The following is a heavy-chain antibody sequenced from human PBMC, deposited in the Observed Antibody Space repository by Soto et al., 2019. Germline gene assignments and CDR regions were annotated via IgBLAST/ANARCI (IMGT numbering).Heavy chain of an antibody. Sequence: GGSLRLSCAASGFTFSSYAMSWVRQAPGKGLEWVSAISGSGGSTYYADSVKGRFTISRDNSKNTLYLQMNSLRAEDTAVDYCAKDLLYYYGSGSDAFDIWGQGTMVTVSS. V-gene: IGHV3-23*01. CDR1: GFTFSSYA. J-gene: IGHJ3*02. CDR2: ISGSGGST. D-gene: IGHD3-10*01. CDR3: AKDLLYYYGSGSDAFDI.